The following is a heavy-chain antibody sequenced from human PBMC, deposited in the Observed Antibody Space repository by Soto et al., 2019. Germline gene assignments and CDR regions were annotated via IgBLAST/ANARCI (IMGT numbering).Heavy chain of an antibody. CDR1: GFTFSNDW. D-gene: IGHD3-3*01. CDR3: TTYDVWSGYRVYY. CDR2: IKSKPDGGTT. Sequence: EVQLVASGGGLVKPGGSLRLSCAASGFTFSNDWMNWVRQAPGKGLEWVGRIKSKPDGGTTDYAAPVKGRFTISRDDSQNTLYLHMNSLKTEDTAVYYCTTYDVWSGYRVYYWGQGTLVTVSS. J-gene: IGHJ4*02. V-gene: IGHV3-15*07.